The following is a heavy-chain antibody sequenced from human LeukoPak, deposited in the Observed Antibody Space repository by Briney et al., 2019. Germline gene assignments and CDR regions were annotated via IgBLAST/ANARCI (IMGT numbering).Heavy chain of an antibody. V-gene: IGHV4-30-2*01. CDR2: IYHSGST. CDR1: GGSISSGGYS. D-gene: IGHD6-13*01. Sequence: SETLSLTCAVSGGSISSGGYSWSWIRQPSGKGLEWIGYIYHSGSTYYNPSLKSRVTISVDRSKNQFSLKLSSVTAADTAVYYCARSSAAATQAFDIWGQGTMVTVSS. J-gene: IGHJ3*02. CDR3: ARSSAAATQAFDI.